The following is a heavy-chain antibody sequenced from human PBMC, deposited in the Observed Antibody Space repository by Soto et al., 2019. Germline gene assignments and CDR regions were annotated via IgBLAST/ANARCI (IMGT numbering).Heavy chain of an antibody. CDR1: GFSFSNAW. D-gene: IGHD2-15*01. Sequence: EVQLVESGGGLVKPGGSLRLSCAASGFSFSNAWMNWVRQAPGKGLEWVGRIKRKIDGEATDYAGPVKGRFTVFRDDSKSALYLQMNCLKGDDTAVYYCTTGSVEGVWGQGTTVTVS. CDR3: TTGSVEGV. J-gene: IGHJ6*02. V-gene: IGHV3-15*07. CDR2: IKRKIDGEAT.